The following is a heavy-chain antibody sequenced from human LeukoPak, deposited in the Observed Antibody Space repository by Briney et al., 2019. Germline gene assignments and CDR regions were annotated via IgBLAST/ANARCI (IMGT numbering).Heavy chain of an antibody. CDR1: GYTFTDYY. Sequence: ASVKVSCEASGYTFTDYYMHWVRQAPGQGLEWMAWINPNTGDTNYSQKFQGRVTMTRDTSLSTAYMELSRLKSDDTAVYYCARGFYDASDFEYFQHWGQGTLVTVSS. J-gene: IGHJ1*01. CDR3: ARGFYDASDFEYFQH. V-gene: IGHV1-2*02. D-gene: IGHD3-22*01. CDR2: INPNTGDT.